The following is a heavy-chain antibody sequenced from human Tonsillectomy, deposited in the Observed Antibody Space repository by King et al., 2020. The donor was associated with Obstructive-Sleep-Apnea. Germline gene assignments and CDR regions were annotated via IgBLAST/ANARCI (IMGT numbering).Heavy chain of an antibody. CDR3: SRDGSYGSGSLTNWFDP. D-gene: IGHD3-10*01. V-gene: IGHV3-49*03. CDR1: VFTFGDYA. Sequence: VQLVESGGGLVQPGRSLRLSCIGSVFTFGDYAMSWFRQAPGKGLEWVGFVRSKPYGGTTDYAASVKGRFAISRDDSKSIAYLQMDSLKTEDTALYYCSRDGSYGSGSLTNWFDPWGQGTLVTVS. CDR2: VRSKPYGGTT. J-gene: IGHJ5*02.